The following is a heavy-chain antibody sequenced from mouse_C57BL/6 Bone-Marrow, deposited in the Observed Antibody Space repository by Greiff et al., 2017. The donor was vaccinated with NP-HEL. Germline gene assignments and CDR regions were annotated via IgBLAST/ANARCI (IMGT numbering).Heavy chain of an antibody. J-gene: IGHJ4*01. CDR3: ARPYYYGSSSYAMDY. Sequence: DVKLVEPGGGLVKPGGSLKLSCAASGFTFSDYGMHWVRQAPEKGLEWVAYISSGSSTTYYADTVKGRFTISRDNAKNTLFLQMTSLRSEDTAMYYCARPYYYGSSSYAMDYWGQGTSVTVSS. D-gene: IGHD1-1*01. CDR1: GFTFSDYG. CDR2: ISSGSSTT. V-gene: IGHV5-17*01.